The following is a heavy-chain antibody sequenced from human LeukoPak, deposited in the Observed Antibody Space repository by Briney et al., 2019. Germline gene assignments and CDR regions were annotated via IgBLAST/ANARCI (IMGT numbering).Heavy chain of an antibody. J-gene: IGHJ3*02. CDR1: GFTFSSYG. V-gene: IGHV3-23*01. CDR2: ISGSGHRT. Sequence: GGSLRLSCAASGFTFSSYGVSWVRQAPGKGLEWVSGISGSGHRTYYADSVKGRFTISRDNAKNSLYLQMNSLRAEDTAVYYCARDRNRGYSGYDPEDAFDIWGQGTMVTVSS. CDR3: ARDRNRGYSGYDPEDAFDI. D-gene: IGHD5-12*01.